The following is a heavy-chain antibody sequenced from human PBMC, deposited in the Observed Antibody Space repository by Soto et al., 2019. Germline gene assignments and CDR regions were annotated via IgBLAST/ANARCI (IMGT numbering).Heavy chain of an antibody. CDR2: IYYSGTT. CDR3: AREGYSNGLDY. Sequence: SETLSLTCTVSGDSVSSGNYYWRWIRQPPGKGLEWIGYIYYSGTTNYNPSLKSRVTISVDTSENQFSLKLSSVTAADTAVYYCAREGYSNGLDYWGHGTPVT. CDR1: GDSVSSGNYY. V-gene: IGHV4-61*01. J-gene: IGHJ4*01. D-gene: IGHD5-18*01.